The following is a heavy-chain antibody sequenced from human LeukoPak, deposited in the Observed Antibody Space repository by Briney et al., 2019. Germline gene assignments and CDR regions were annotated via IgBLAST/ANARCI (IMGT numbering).Heavy chain of an antibody. D-gene: IGHD2-21*01. Sequence: SETLSLTCIVSGGSISSGGYHWSWIRQHPGTGLEWIGNDGSTYYNPSLKSRVTISVDTSKNQFSLKLSSVTAADTAIYYCAIYFVGGGGRGTWGQGTLVTVSS. CDR2: DGST. CDR3: AIYFVGGGGRGT. V-gene: IGHV4-31*02. CDR1: GGSISSGGYH. J-gene: IGHJ4*02.